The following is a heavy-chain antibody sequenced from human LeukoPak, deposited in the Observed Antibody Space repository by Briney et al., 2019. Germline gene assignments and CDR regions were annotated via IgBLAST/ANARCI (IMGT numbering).Heavy chain of an antibody. D-gene: IGHD6-13*01. CDR1: GGSISSSSYY. V-gene: IGHV4-39*01. Sequence: SETLSLTCTVSGGSISSSSYYWGWIRQPPGKGLEWIGSIYYSGSTYYNPSLKSRVTISVDTSKNQFSLKLSSVTAADTAVYYCARCGEQQLGDPFDYWGQGALVTASS. CDR3: ARCGEQQLGDPFDY. J-gene: IGHJ4*02. CDR2: IYYSGST.